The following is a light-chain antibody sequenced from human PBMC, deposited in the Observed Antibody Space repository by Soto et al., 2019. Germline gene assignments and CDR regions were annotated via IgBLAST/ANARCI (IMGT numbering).Light chain of an antibody. J-gene: IGLJ1*01. CDR1: KLGDKL. CDR2: QDS. Sequence: SYELTQPPSVSVSPGLTASITCSGDKLGDKLAYWYQQKPGQSPVLVMYQDSKRPSGIPERFSGSNSGNTATLTISGTQSMDEADYYCQAWDSSTAVFGTGTK. V-gene: IGLV3-1*01. CDR3: QAWDSSTAV.